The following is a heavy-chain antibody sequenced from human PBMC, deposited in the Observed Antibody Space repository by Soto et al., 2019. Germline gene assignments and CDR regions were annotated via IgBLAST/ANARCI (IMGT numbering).Heavy chain of an antibody. Sequence: EVQLVESGGGLVKPGGSLRLSCAASGFTFSNAWMNWVRQAPGKGLEWVGRIKSRADGGTTDYAAPVKGRFTISRDDSKDTLYLQVNSLKTEDTAVYYCTTWYRGGFDLWGRGTLVTVSS. J-gene: IGHJ2*01. CDR2: IKSRADGGTT. CDR1: GFTFSNAW. V-gene: IGHV3-15*07. D-gene: IGHD6-13*01. CDR3: TTWYRGGFDL.